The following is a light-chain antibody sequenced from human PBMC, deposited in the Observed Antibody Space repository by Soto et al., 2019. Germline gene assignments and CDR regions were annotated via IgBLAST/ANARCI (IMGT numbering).Light chain of an antibody. CDR2: DTS. Sequence: DTVLTQSPATLTLSPGERATLSCRASQNVRGYLAWYQQKLGQAPRLLIYDTSNRATGISARFSGSGSGTDFTLTISSLEPEDFAVYYWQQRSNWPGSFGQGTKLEIK. J-gene: IGKJ2*01. V-gene: IGKV3-11*01. CDR1: QNVRGY. CDR3: QQRSNWPGS.